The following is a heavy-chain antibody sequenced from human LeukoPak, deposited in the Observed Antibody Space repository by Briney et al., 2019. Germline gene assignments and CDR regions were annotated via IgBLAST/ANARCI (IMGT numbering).Heavy chain of an antibody. CDR3: ASLSITIFGVVSPHYGMDV. CDR2: ISSSSSYI. V-gene: IGHV3-21*01. CDR1: GFTFSSYS. J-gene: IGHJ6*02. D-gene: IGHD3-3*01. Sequence: KAGGSLRLSCAASGFTFSSYSMNWVRQAPGKGLEWVSSISSSSSYIYYADSVKGRFTISRDNAKNSLYLQMNSLRAEDTAVYYCASLSITIFGVVSPHYGMDVWGQGTTVTVSS.